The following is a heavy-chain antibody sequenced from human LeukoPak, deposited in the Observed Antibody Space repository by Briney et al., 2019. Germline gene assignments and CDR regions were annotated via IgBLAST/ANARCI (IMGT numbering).Heavy chain of an antibody. CDR1: GFTFDDYT. D-gene: IGHD4-17*01. CDR2: ISWDGGST. CDR3: AKDSGVGDYGYFDY. J-gene: IGHJ4*02. Sequence: GGTLRLSCAASGFTFDDYTMHWVRQAPGKGLEWVSLISWDGGSTYYADSVKGRFTISRDNSKNSLYLQMNSLRTEDTALYYCAKDSGVGDYGYFDYWGQGTLVTVSS. V-gene: IGHV3-43*01.